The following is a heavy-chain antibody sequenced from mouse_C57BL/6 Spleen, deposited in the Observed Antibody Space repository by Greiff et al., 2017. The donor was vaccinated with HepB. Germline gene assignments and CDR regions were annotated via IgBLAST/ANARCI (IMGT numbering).Heavy chain of an antibody. V-gene: IGHV1S81*02. D-gene: IGHD1-1*01. Sequence: VQLQQSGAELVKAGASVKMSCKASGYTFTSYWMHWVKQRLGQGLEWFAETNPTNGRTYYNEKFKSKATLTVDKSSSTDYMVLSGPTFEDSAVYYCARIKKIVATYFDYWGQGTTLTVSS. CDR3: ARIKKIVATYFDY. CDR1: GYTFTSYW. CDR2: TNPTNGRT. J-gene: IGHJ2*01.